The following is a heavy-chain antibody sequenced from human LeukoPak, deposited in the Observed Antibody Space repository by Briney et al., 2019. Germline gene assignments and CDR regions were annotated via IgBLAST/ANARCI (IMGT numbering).Heavy chain of an antibody. CDR1: GYTLTELS. D-gene: IGHD3-3*01. CDR3: ATYRATRRITIFGVVIIRTFDY. V-gene: IGHV1-24*01. CDR2: FDPGDGET. Sequence: ASVKVSCKVSGYTLTELSMHWVRQAPGKGLEWMGGFDPGDGETIYAQKFQGRVTMTEDTSTDTAYMELSSLRSEDTAVYYCATYRATRRITIFGVVIIRTFDYWGQGTLVTVSS. J-gene: IGHJ4*02.